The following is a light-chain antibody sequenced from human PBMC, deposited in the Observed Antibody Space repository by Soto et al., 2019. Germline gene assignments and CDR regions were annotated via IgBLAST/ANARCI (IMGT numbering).Light chain of an antibody. V-gene: IGKV1-5*03. J-gene: IGKJ2*01. CDR2: KAS. CDR3: QQYNSYPYT. Sequence: DIQMTQSPSTLSASVRDRVTITCRASHSISSWLAWYQQKPGKAPKLLMYKASDLESGVPSRFSGSGSGTEFTLTISSLQPDDFATYYCQQYNSYPYTFGQGTKLEIK. CDR1: HSISSW.